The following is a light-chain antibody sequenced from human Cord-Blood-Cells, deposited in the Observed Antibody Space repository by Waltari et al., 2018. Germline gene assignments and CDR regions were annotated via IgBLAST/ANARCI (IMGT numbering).Light chain of an antibody. CDR3: CSYAGSLV. J-gene: IGLJ3*02. Sequence: QSALTHPRSVSASPGQSVTISCHGTRSAVGGYTYFSWYQQHPGTAPKLMIYDVSKRPSGVPDRFSGSKSGNTASLTISGLQAEDEADYYCCSYAGSLVFGGGTKLTVL. CDR2: DVS. V-gene: IGLV2-11*02. CDR1: RSAVGGYTY.